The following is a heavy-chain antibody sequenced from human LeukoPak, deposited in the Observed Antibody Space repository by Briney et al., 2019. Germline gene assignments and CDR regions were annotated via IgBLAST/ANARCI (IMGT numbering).Heavy chain of an antibody. Sequence: KSGGSLRLSCAGSGFTFSRNSMNWVRQAPGKGLEWVSSISSDSYYIYYADSVRGRFTIYRDNAVKSLYLQMNSLRAEDTAVYYCFCGSRFAYHFDYWGQGSLVTVSS. CDR1: GFTFSRNS. J-gene: IGHJ4*02. CDR3: FCGSRFAYHFDY. CDR2: ISSDSYYI. V-gene: IGHV3-21*01. D-gene: IGHD2-21*01.